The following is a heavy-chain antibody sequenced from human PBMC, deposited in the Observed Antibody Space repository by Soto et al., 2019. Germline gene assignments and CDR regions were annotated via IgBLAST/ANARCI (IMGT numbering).Heavy chain of an antibody. CDR3: ARGQRYLYSSRWYTWFDP. CDR2: INHSGST. Sequence: PSETLSLTCAVYGGSFSGYYWSWIRQPPGKGLEWIGEINHSGSTNYNPSLKSRVTISVDTSKNQFSLKLSSVTAADTAVYYCARGQRYLYSSRWYTWFDPWGQGTLVTVSS. D-gene: IGHD6-13*01. J-gene: IGHJ5*02. CDR1: GGSFSGYY. V-gene: IGHV4-34*01.